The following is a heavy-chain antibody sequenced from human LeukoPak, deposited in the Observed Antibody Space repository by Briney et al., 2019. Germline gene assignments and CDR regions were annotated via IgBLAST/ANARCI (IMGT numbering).Heavy chain of an antibody. Sequence: ASVKVSCKASEYTFANYDITWVRQAPGRGLEWMGWVNPYSTNTGYARKFQGRLSMTRDTSITTAYMELSSLTSEDTAVYYCARATRGDLLSEFWGQGSPITVSS. J-gene: IGHJ4*02. CDR3: ARATRGDLLSEF. V-gene: IGHV1-8*01. CDR1: EYTFANYD. D-gene: IGHD2-21*01. CDR2: VNPYSTNT.